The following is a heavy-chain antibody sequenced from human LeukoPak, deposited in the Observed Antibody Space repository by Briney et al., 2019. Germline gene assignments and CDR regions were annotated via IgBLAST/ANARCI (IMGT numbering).Heavy chain of an antibody. J-gene: IGHJ5*02. Sequence: KPSETLSLTCTVSGGSISSSSYYWGWIRQPPGKGLEWIGSIYYSGSTYYNPSLKSRVTISVDTSKNQFSLKLSSVTAADTAVYYCARHEQQLVREEWFDPWGQGTLVTVSS. D-gene: IGHD6-13*01. CDR3: ARHEQQLVREEWFDP. CDR2: IYYSGST. V-gene: IGHV4-39*01. CDR1: GGSISSSSYY.